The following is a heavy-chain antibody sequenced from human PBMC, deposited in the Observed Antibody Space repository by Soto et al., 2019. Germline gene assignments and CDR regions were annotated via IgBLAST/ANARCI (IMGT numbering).Heavy chain of an antibody. D-gene: IGHD3-22*01. J-gene: IGHJ5*01. V-gene: IGHV3-64*01. CDR3: ARDQYYYDSRGYWFGY. CDR2: ISSNGGST. CDR1: GFTFSSYA. Sequence: PGGSLRLSCAASGFTFSSYAMHWVRQAPGKGLEYVSAISSNGGSTYYANSVKGRFTISRDNSKNTLYLQMGSLRAEDMAVYYCARDQYYYDSRGYWFGYWGQGTLVTVSS.